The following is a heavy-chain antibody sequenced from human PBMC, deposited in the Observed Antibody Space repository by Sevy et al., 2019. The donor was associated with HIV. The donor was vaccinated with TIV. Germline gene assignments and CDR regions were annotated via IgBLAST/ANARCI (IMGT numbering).Heavy chain of an antibody. CDR3: AKDRRRGGDYPSPHFDY. D-gene: IGHD4-17*01. V-gene: IGHV3-30*02. Sequence: GGSLRLSCAASGFTFSSYGMHWVRQAPGKGLEWVAFIRYDGSNKYYADSVKGRFTISRDNSKNTRYLQMNSLRAEDTAVYYWAKDRRRGGDYPSPHFDYWGQGTLVTVSS. CDR2: IRYDGSNK. CDR1: GFTFSSYG. J-gene: IGHJ4*02.